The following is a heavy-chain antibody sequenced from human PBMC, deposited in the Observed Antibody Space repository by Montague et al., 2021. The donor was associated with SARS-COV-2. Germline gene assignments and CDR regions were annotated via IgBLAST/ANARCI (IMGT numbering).Heavy chain of an antibody. J-gene: IGHJ6*02. V-gene: IGHV4-31*03. D-gene: IGHD3-22*01. CDR3: ARGGGYYNYGLDV. CDR2: IYYSEST. CDR1: GGSISSGGYY. Sequence: TLSLTCTVSGGSISSGGYYWSWIRQHPGKGLEWIGYIYYSESTYYNPSLKSRLTISVDTSKNRFSLKLSSVTAADTAMYYCARGGGYYNYGLDVWGPGTTVTVSS.